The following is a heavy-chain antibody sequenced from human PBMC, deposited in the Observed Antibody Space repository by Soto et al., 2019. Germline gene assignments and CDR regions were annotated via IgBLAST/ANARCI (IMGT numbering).Heavy chain of an antibody. CDR3: ARAAYGHGSDV. Sequence: EMQMVESGGGLVQPGGSLRLSCAASGFTFSDHYMDWVRQAPGKGLEWVGRITNKIDGYTTSYAASVEGRFIVSRDDSRHSLCLQMNNLKMEDTAVYFCARAAYGHGSDVWGQGSTVIVSS. J-gene: IGHJ6*02. V-gene: IGHV3-72*01. D-gene: IGHD3-16*01. CDR2: ITNKIDGYTT. CDR1: GFTFSDHY.